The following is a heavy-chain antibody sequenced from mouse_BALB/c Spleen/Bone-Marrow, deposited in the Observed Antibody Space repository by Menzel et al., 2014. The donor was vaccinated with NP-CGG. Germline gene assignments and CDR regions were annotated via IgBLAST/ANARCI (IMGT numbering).Heavy chain of an antibody. J-gene: IGHJ4*01. CDR2: IWGDGST. D-gene: IGHD2-4*01. CDR1: GFSLTGYG. V-gene: IGHV2-6-7*02. CDR3: ARDSFLITRALDY. Sequence: VKLLESGPGLVAPSQSLSITCTVSGFSLTGYGVSWVRQSPGKGLEWLGMIWGDGSTDYNSALKSRLSISKDNSKSQVFLKRNRLQTDVTARYYCARDSFLITRALDYWGQETSVTVSS.